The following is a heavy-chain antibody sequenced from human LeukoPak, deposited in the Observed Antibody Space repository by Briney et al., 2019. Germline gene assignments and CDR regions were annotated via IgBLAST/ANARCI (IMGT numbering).Heavy chain of an antibody. D-gene: IGHD5-24*01. CDR3: AKFKGRDGYSLFDF. CDR2: VTYSGGSS. J-gene: IGHJ4*02. Sequence: GGSLRLSCAVSGFSFSNYAMSWVRQAPGKGLEWVSGVTYSGGSSYYPDSVKGRFTISRDNSKSTLYLQMNSLRAEDTAVYYCAKFKGRDGYSLFDFWGQGTLVTVSS. CDR1: GFSFSNYA. V-gene: IGHV3-23*01.